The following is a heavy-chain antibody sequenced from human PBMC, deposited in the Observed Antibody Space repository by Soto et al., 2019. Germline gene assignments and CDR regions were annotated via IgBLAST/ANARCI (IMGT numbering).Heavy chain of an antibody. J-gene: IGHJ4*02. D-gene: IGHD3-10*01. CDR1: GGSFSYYY. Sequence: QVQLQQWGPGLLKPSETLSLTCSVNGGSFSYYYWSWIRQSPGKGLEWIGEINHSGTINFNPSLKSRVTISIDTSENQFSLTLRSVTAADTAISYCARSFLGVSLEWGQGTLVTVAS. CDR3: ARSFLGVSLE. V-gene: IGHV4-34*02. CDR2: INHSGTI.